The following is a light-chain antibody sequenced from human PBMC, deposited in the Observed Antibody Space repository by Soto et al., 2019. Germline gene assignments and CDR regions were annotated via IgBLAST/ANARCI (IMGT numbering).Light chain of an antibody. CDR2: AAS. Sequence: DIQMTQSPSSLSASVGARVTITCRARQSISSSLNWYQQKPGKAPKVLIYAASRLESGVPSRFSGSGSGTDFTLTISSLQPEDYATYYCQQSYSTPPRYTFGQGTKVDIK. CDR1: QSISSS. CDR3: QQSYSTPPRYT. J-gene: IGKJ2*01. V-gene: IGKV1-39*01.